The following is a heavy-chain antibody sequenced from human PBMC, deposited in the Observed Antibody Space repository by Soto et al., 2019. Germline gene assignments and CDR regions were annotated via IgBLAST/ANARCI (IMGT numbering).Heavy chain of an antibody. CDR2: MYYTVNK. V-gene: IGHV4-39*01. CDR1: GGSISGSAYS. D-gene: IGHD6-6*01. J-gene: IGHJ5*02. Sequence: PSETLCVPCTVAGGSISGSAYSWDCISQPPGKELEWIGAMYYTVNKNYNPSLESRVTMSVDTSKNQFALNLSSVTPTDTVVYYCARRSSSSLGSLVDPWGRGILVTVS. CDR3: ARRSSSSLGSLVDP.